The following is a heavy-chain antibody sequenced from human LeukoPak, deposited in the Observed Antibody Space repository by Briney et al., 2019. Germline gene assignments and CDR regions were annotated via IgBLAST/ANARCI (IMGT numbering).Heavy chain of an antibody. Sequence: SETLSLTCTVSGGSISSSSYYWGWIRQPPGKGLEWIGSIYYSGSTYYNPSLKSRVTISVDTSKNQFSLKLSSVTAADTAVYYCARWAPYYGSGSYYIVTAQHAFDIWGQGTMVTVSS. CDR2: IYYSGST. J-gene: IGHJ3*02. CDR3: ARWAPYYGSGSYYIVTAQHAFDI. D-gene: IGHD3-10*01. V-gene: IGHV4-39*07. CDR1: GGSISSSSYY.